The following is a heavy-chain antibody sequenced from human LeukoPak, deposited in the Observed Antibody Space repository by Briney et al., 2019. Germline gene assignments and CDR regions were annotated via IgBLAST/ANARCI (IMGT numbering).Heavy chain of an antibody. Sequence: PSETLSLTCTVSGGSISSSSYYWGWIRQPPGKGLEWIGSIYYSGSTYYNPSLKSRVTISVDTSKNQFSLKLSSVTAADTAVYYCARDKGSSWYGGGVSLYYFDYWGQGTLVTVSS. V-gene: IGHV4-39*07. CDR1: GGSISSSSYY. CDR2: IYYSGST. J-gene: IGHJ4*02. CDR3: ARDKGSSWYGGGVSLYYFDY. D-gene: IGHD6-13*01.